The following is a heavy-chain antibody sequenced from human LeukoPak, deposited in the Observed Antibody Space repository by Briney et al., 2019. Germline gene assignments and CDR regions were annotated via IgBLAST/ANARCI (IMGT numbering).Heavy chain of an antibody. D-gene: IGHD3-10*01. V-gene: IGHV3-20*04. J-gene: IGHJ4*02. Sequence: GGSLRLSCAASGFTFADYGMSWVRQAPGKGLEWVSGITGNGGSVGYADAMKGRFTVSRDNAKKSLYLQMNSLRAEDTAVYYCASNPFGDSDYWGQGTLVTVSS. CDR3: ASNPFGDSDY. CDR2: ITGNGGSV. CDR1: GFTFADYG.